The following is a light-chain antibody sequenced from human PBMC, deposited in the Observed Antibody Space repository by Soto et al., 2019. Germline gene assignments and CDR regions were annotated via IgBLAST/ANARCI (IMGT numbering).Light chain of an antibody. CDR3: QQYANLPYT. V-gene: IGKV1-33*01. CDR1: QDISDS. Sequence: DLQMTQSPSSLSASVGDRVTITCQASQDISDSLNWYQQKPGKAPKILIYDASNLETGVPSRFSGSGSAADFTFTISGLQPEDIATYYCQQYANLPYTFGQGTKLEI. CDR2: DAS. J-gene: IGKJ2*01.